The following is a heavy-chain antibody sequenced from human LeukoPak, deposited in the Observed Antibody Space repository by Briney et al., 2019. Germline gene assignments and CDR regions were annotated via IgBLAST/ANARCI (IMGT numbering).Heavy chain of an antibody. Sequence: ASVKVSCKASGGTFTSYAISWVRQAPGQGLEWMGGINPIFGTANHAQKFQGRVTITADEPTSTAYMELSSLRSEDTAVYYCARQLAQWSPFDLWGGGTLVTVSS. CDR2: INPIFGTA. D-gene: IGHD6-19*01. V-gene: IGHV1-69*13. J-gene: IGHJ2*01. CDR1: GGTFTSYA. CDR3: ARQLAQWSPFDL.